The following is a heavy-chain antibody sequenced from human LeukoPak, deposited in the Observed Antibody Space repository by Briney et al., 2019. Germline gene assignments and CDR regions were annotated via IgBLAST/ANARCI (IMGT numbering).Heavy chain of an antibody. CDR3: ARRRWYGGFDF. J-gene: IGHJ4*02. Sequence: PSETLSLTCILSGDSLSSSADFGGWIRQPPGRGLEWIGRFYYSRTTYYSASLKSRVTLSVDTSKTLFSLRLSSVTAADTAIFYCARRRWYGGFDFWGQGSLVTVSS. CDR2: FYYSRTT. D-gene: IGHD3-10*01. CDR1: GDSLSSSADF. V-gene: IGHV4-39*01.